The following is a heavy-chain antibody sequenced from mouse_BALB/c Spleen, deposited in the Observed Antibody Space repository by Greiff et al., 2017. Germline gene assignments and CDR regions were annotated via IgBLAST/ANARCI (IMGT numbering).Heavy chain of an antibody. CDR2: IYPYNGGT. D-gene: IGHD2-1*01. V-gene: IGHV1S29*02. Sequence: VQLKESGPELVKPGASVKISCKASGYTFTDYNMHWVKQSHGKSLEWIGYIYPYNGGTGYNQKFKSKATLTVDNSSSTAYMELRSLTSEDSAVYYCASYGNYYAMDYWGQGTSVTVSS. J-gene: IGHJ4*01. CDR3: ASYGNYYAMDY. CDR1: GYTFTDYN.